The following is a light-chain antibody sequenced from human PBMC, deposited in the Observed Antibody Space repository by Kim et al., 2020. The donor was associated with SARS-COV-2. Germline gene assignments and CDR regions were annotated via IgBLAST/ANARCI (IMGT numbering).Light chain of an antibody. J-gene: IGKJ1*01. Sequence: SPGERSPLSCRAIQSVSSSYLAWYQQNPGQAPRLLIYGASSRATGIPDRFSGSGSGTDFTLTISRLEPEDFAVYYCQQYGSSPWTFGQGTKVDIK. CDR2: GAS. V-gene: IGKV3-20*01. CDR3: QQYGSSPWT. CDR1: QSVSSSY.